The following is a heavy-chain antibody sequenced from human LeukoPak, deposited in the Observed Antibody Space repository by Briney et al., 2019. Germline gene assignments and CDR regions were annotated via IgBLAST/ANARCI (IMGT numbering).Heavy chain of an antibody. J-gene: IGHJ4*02. CDR2: IIPIFGTA. CDR3: AREKEAASSSWVFDY. D-gene: IGHD6-13*01. CDR1: GGTFSSYA. V-gene: IGHV1-69*01. Sequence: ASVKVSCKASGGTFSSYAISWVRQAPGQGLEWMGGIIPIFGTANYAQKFQGRVTITADESTGTAYMEPSSLRSEDTAVYYCAREKEAASSSWVFDYWGQGTLVTASS.